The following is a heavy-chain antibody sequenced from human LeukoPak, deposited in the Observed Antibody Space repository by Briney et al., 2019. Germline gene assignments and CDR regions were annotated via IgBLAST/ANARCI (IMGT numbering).Heavy chain of an antibody. CDR2: INHSGST. CDR3: ASGAARSLYYYYYMDV. D-gene: IGHD6-6*01. V-gene: IGHV4-34*01. CDR1: GGSFSGYY. Sequence: SETLSLTCAVYGGSFSGYYWSWIRQPPGKGLEWIGEINHSGSTNYNPPLKSRVTISVDTSKNQFSLKLSSVTAADTAVYYCASGAARSLYYYYYMDVWGKGTTVTVSS. J-gene: IGHJ6*03.